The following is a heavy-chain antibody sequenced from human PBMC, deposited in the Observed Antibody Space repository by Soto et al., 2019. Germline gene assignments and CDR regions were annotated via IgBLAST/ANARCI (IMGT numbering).Heavy chain of an antibody. CDR2: IIPILGIA. V-gene: IGHV1-69*02. J-gene: IGHJ4*02. CDR1: GGTFSSYT. D-gene: IGHD2-2*01. CDR3: ASPTGYCSSTSCSLDY. Sequence: GASVKVSCKASGGTFSSYTISWVRQAPGQGLEWMGRIIPILGIANYAQKFQGRVTITADKSTSTAYMELSSLRSEDTAVYYCASPTGYCSSTSCSLDYWGQGTLVTVSS.